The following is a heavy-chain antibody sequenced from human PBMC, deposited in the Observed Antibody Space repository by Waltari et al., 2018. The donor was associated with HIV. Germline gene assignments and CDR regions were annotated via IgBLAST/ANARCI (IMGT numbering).Heavy chain of an antibody. CDR2: IYWDDDK. D-gene: IGHD2-15*01. CDR1: GFSLSTSGVG. J-gene: IGHJ4*02. CDR3: AHWKVVGTYFDY. V-gene: IGHV2-5*02. Sequence: QITLKESGPTLVKPKQTLTLTCPFSGFSLSTSGVGVGWIRQPPGKALEWLALIYWDDDKRYSPSLKSRLTITKDTSKNQVVLTMTNMDPVDTATYYCAHWKVVGTYFDYWGQGTLVTVSS.